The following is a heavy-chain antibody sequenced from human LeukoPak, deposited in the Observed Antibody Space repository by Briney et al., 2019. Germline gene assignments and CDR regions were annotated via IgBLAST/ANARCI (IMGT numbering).Heavy chain of an antibody. V-gene: IGHV3-48*02. Sequence: PGGSLRLSCAASGFTFSSYSMNWVHQAPGKGLEWVSYISSSSSTIYYADSVKGRFTISRDNAKNSLYLQMNSLRDEDTAVYYCAREVVVVTAPHYFDYWGQGTLVTVSS. J-gene: IGHJ4*02. CDR3: AREVVVVTAPHYFDY. CDR1: GFTFSSYS. D-gene: IGHD2-21*02. CDR2: ISSSSSTI.